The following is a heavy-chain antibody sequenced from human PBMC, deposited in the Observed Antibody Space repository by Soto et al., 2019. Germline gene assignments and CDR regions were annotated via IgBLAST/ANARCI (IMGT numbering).Heavy chain of an antibody. CDR2: IKSKPDGGTT. Sequence: EVQLVESGGGLVKPGGSLRLSCAASGFTFSNAWMNWVRQAPGKGLEWVGRIKSKPDGGTTDYAAPVKGRFTISRDDSKNTLYLQMNSLKTEDTAVYYCTTESLEDYVWGYGMDVWGQGTTVTVSS. CDR1: GFTFSNAW. V-gene: IGHV3-15*07. CDR3: TTESLEDYVWGYGMDV. D-gene: IGHD3-16*01. J-gene: IGHJ6*02.